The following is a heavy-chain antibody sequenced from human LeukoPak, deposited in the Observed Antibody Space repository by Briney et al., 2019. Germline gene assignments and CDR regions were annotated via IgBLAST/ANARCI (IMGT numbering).Heavy chain of an antibody. CDR3: ARGEYYDILTGYLTDSGAFDAFDI. CDR2: ISSSGSTI. CDR1: GLTFSDYY. J-gene: IGHJ3*02. D-gene: IGHD3-9*01. Sequence: PGGSLRLSCAASGLTFSDYYMSWIRRAPGKGLEWVSYISSSGSTIYYADSVKGRFTISRDNAKNSLYLQMNSLRAEDTAVYYCARGEYYDILTGYLTDSGAFDAFDIWGQGTMVTVSS. V-gene: IGHV3-11*01.